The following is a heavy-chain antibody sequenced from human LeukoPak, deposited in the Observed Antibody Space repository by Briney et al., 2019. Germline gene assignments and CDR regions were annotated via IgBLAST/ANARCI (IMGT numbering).Heavy chain of an antibody. CDR2: IYYSGST. CDR3: ARHSAVAGTFSFDY. CDR1: GGSISSSSYY. D-gene: IGHD6-19*01. J-gene: IGHJ4*02. Sequence: SETLSLTCTVSGGSISSSSYYWGWIRQPPGKGLEWIGSIYYSGSTYYNPSLKSRVTISVDTSKNQFSLKLSSVTAADTAVYYCARHSAVAGTFSFDYWGQGTLVTVSS. V-gene: IGHV4-39*01.